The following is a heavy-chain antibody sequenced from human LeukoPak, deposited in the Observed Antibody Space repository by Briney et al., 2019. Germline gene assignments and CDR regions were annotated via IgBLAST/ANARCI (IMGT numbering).Heavy chain of an antibody. CDR2: IYTRGST. CDR3: ASPRSGYRYTFDY. J-gene: IGHJ4*02. Sequence: PSETLSLTCTVSGGSINNYYWSWIRQPAGKGLEWIGRIYTRGSTNYNPSLKSRVSISLATSKNRFSLNLNFVTAADTAVYYCASPRSGYRYTFDYWGQGALVTVSS. V-gene: IGHV4-4*07. CDR1: GGSINNYY. D-gene: IGHD3-22*01.